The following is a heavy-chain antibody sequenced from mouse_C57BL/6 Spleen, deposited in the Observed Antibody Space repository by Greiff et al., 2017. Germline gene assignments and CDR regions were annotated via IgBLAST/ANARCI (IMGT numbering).Heavy chain of an antibody. CDR3: ARSGGNYNLDYAMDY. D-gene: IGHD2-1*01. CDR2: INPNNGGT. CDR1: GYTFTDYK. Sequence: VQLKQSGPELVKPGASVKIPCKASGYTFTDYKMDWVKQSHGKSLEWIGDINPNNGGTIYNQKFKGKATLTVDKSSSTAYMELRSLTSEDTAVYYCARSGGNYNLDYAMDYWGQGTSVTVSS. V-gene: IGHV1-18*01. J-gene: IGHJ4*01.